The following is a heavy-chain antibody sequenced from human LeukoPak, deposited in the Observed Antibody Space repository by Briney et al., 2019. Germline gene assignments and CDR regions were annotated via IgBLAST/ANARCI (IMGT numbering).Heavy chain of an antibody. J-gene: IGHJ4*02. CDR2: TVVGSGNT. CDR3: AADLGYYYDSSGYRSGDY. D-gene: IGHD3-22*01. V-gene: IGHV1-58*02. CDR1: GFTFTSSA. Sequence: SVKVSCKASGFTFTSSAMQWVRQARGQRLEWIGWTVVGSGNTNYAQKFQERVTITRDMSTSTAYMELSSLRSEDTAVYYCAADLGYYYDSSGYRSGDYWGQGTLVTVSS.